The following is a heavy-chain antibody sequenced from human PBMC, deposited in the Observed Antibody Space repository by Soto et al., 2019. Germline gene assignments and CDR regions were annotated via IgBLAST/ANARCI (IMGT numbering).Heavy chain of an antibody. CDR3: AHIGTTGRYYYYYGMDV. CDR2: IYWDDDK. Sequence: QITLKESGPTLVKPTQTLTLTCTFSGFSLSTSGVGVGWIRQPPGKALEWLALIYWDDDKRYSPSLKSRLTITKDTSKNQVVLTMTNMDPVDTATYYCAHIGTTGRYYYYYGMDVWGQGTTVTVSS. J-gene: IGHJ6*02. V-gene: IGHV2-5*02. CDR1: GFSLSTSGVG. D-gene: IGHD1-1*01.